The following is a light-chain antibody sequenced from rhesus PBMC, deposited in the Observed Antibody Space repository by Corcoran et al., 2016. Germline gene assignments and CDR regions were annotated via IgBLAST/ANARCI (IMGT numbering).Light chain of an antibody. V-gene: IGKV1S12*01. CDR3: PHYYDNPYS. CDR2: AAS. CDR1: QNIYSN. Sequence: DIQMTQSPSALSASVGDRVTISCRASQNIYSNLAWYQQKPGKAPKLLIAAASSLQTGIPSRFSGSGSGTDFTLPITSLQPEDSASYYCPHYYDNPYSFGQGTKVEIK. J-gene: IGKJ2*01.